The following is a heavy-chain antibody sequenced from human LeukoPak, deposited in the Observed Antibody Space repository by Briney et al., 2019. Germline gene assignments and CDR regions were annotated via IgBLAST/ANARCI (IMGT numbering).Heavy chain of an antibody. D-gene: IGHD3-3*01. V-gene: IGHV1-8*01. J-gene: IGHJ5*02. CDR1: GYTFTSYD. Sequence: ASVKASCKASGYTFTSYDINWVRQATGQGLEWMGWMNPNSGNTGYAQKFQGRVTMTRNTSISTAYMELSSLRSEDTAVYYCARGAGIHYDFWSGYYGVENNWFDPWGQGTLVTVSS. CDR3: ARGAGIHYDFWSGYYGVENNWFDP. CDR2: MNPNSGNT.